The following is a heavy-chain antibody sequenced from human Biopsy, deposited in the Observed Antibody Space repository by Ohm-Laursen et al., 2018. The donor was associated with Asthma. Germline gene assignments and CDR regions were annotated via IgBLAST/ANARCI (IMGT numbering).Heavy chain of an antibody. CDR1: GFTFGDYW. Sequence: SLRLSCAASGFTFGDYWMSWVRQVPGQGLEWVANIKHDGSEKNHEDSLKGRFTISRDNAKNLLFLQMNSLRAEDTAVYYCARTFHFWSPYHAEHYQLWGQGTLVTVSS. J-gene: IGHJ1*01. CDR3: ARTFHFWSPYHAEHYQL. D-gene: IGHD3-3*01. CDR2: IKHDGSEK. V-gene: IGHV3-7*01.